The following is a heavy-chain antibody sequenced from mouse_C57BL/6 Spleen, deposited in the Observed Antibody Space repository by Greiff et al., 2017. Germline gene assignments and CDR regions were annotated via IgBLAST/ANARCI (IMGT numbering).Heavy chain of an antibody. V-gene: IGHV5-4*01. J-gene: IGHJ1*03. D-gene: IGHD1-1*01. CDR3: ASYYGSSHWYFDV. CDR1: GFPFSSYA. CDR2: ISDGGSYT. Sequence: EVHLVASGGGLVKPGGSLKLSCAASGFPFSSYAMSWVRQTPEKRLEWVATISDGGSYTYYPDNVKGRFTISRDNAKNNLYLQMSHLKSEDTAMYYCASYYGSSHWYFDVWGTGTTVTVSS.